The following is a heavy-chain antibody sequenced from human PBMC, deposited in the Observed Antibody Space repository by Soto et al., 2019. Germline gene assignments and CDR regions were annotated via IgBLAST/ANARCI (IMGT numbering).Heavy chain of an antibody. CDR2: IWYDGSNK. V-gene: IGHV3-33*01. CDR3: ARERARDAFDI. Sequence: QVQLVESGGGVVQPGRSLRLSCAASGFTLSSYGMHWVRQAPGKGLEWVAVIWYDGSNKYYADSVKGRFTISRDNSKNTLYLQMNSLRAEDTAVYYCARERARDAFDIWGQGTMVTVSS. J-gene: IGHJ3*02. CDR1: GFTLSSYG.